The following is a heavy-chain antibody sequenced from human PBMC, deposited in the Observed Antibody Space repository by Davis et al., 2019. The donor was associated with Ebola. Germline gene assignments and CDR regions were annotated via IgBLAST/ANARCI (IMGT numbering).Heavy chain of an antibody. D-gene: IGHD2-2*01. Sequence: ASVKVSCKASGYTFISYSMHWVRQAPGKGLEWMGGFDPDVGEPVYAQRYQGRVTMTEDTSTDTAYMELNNLTFDDTAVYFCATAGYCAATTCYFPDWGQGTLVTVSS. CDR1: GYTFISYS. V-gene: IGHV1-24*01. J-gene: IGHJ4*02. CDR3: ATAGYCAATTCYFPD. CDR2: FDPDVGEP.